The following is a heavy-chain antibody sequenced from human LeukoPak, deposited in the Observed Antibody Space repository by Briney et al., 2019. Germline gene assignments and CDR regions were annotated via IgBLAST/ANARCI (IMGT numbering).Heavy chain of an antibody. V-gene: IGHV3-20*04. CDR2: INWNGGSA. J-gene: IGHJ4*02. CDR1: GFIFDDYG. Sequence: GGSLRLSCAASGFIFDDYGMSWVRQAPGKGLEWVSGINWNGGSAGYADSVKGRFTISRDNAKNSLYLQMNSLRAEDTALYYCARGESRSYFDYWGQGTLVTVSS. D-gene: IGHD1-26*01. CDR3: ARGESRSYFDY.